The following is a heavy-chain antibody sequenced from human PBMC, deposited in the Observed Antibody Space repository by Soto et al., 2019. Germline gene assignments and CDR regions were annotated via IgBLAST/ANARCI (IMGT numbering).Heavy chain of an antibody. D-gene: IGHD1-1*01. CDR1: GDSVTTGSYY. J-gene: IGHJ4*02. V-gene: IGHV4-61*01. CDR3: AKRAYAFDS. CDR2: IYYSGSS. Sequence: QVQLQESGPGLVKPSETLSLTCSVSGDSVTTGSYYWSWIRQPPGKGLEWIGYIYYSGSSNYSPPLKSRATMYTDTAVRQFSLNLTSVTADDTAVYFCAKRAYAFDSWGQGTLVTVSS.